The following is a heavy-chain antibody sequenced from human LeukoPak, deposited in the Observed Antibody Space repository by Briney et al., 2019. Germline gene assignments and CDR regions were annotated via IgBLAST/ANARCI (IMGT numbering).Heavy chain of an antibody. CDR1: GFTFSSYS. CDR3: ARDRDSSGYFRHDAFDI. CDR2: ISSSSSYI. V-gene: IGHV3-21*01. Sequence: GGSLRLSCAASGFTFSSYSMDWVRQAPGKGLEWVSSISSSSSYIYYADSVKGRFTISRDNAKNSLYLQMNSLRAEDTAVYYCARDRDSSGYFRHDAFDIWGQGTMVTVSS. J-gene: IGHJ3*02. D-gene: IGHD3-22*01.